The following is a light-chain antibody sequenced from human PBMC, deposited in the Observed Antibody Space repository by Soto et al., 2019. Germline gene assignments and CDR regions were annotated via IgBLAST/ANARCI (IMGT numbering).Light chain of an antibody. CDR1: QSVSSQ. CDR3: QQRSNWPEFT. CDR2: DAS. J-gene: IGKJ3*01. Sequence: EIVLTQSPATLSLSPGERATLSCRASQSVSSQLAWYQQKPGQAPRLLIYDASNRATGIPARFSGSGSGTDFTLTISSLEPEDFAVYYCQQRSNWPEFTIGPGTKVDIK. V-gene: IGKV3-11*01.